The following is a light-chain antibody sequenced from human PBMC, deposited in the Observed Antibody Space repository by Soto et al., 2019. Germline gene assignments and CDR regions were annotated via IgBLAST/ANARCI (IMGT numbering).Light chain of an antibody. V-gene: IGKV3-20*01. Sequence: EIVLTQSPGTLSLSPGERATLSCRASQSVSSRYLAWYQQKPGQAPSLLIYGASSRATGIPERFSGSGSGTDFTLNISRLQPEDFAVYYCQQYGSSPPYTFGHGTKLEIK. J-gene: IGKJ2*01. CDR2: GAS. CDR3: QQYGSSPPYT. CDR1: QSVSSRY.